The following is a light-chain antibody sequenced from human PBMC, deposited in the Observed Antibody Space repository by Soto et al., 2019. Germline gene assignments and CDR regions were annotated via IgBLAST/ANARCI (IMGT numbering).Light chain of an antibody. Sequence: QSVLTQPPSVSAAPGQTVTISCSGSSPNIGNNYVSWYQQLPGTAPKLLIYENNKRPSGIPDRFSGSKSGTSATLGITGLQTGDEADYYCGTWDSSLSAGVFGGGTKVTVL. J-gene: IGLJ3*02. CDR2: ENN. CDR3: GTWDSSLSAGV. CDR1: SPNIGNNY. V-gene: IGLV1-51*02.